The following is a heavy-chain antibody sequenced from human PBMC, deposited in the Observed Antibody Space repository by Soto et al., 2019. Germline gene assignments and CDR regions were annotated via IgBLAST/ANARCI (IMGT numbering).Heavy chain of an antibody. J-gene: IGHJ2*01. V-gene: IGHV4-59*01. Sequence: QVQLQESGPGLVKPSETLSLTCTVSGGSISSYYWSWIRQPPGKGLEWIGYIYYSGSTHYNPSLKSRVTIPVDTSKNRFSLKMSSVTAAETAVYYCARLKRSSSSWYPLCWYFDLWGRGTLVTVAS. CDR3: ARLKRSSSSWYPLCWYFDL. CDR1: GGSISSYY. D-gene: IGHD6-13*01. CDR2: IYYSGST.